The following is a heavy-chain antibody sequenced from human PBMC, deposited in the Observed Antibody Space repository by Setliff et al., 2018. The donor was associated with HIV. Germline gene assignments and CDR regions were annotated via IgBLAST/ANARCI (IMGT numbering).Heavy chain of an antibody. Sequence: ASETLSLTCAVCGGSFNDYYWTWIRQPPGKGLEWIGEIDHSGNIKYHASLKSRVTISKDTSKNQISLELRSVTAADTAVYYCARGLNYYGSGSYLPLGYWGQGTLVTVSS. CDR1: GGSFNDYY. CDR2: IDHSGNI. CDR3: ARGLNYYGSGSYLPLGY. V-gene: IGHV4-34*01. D-gene: IGHD3-10*01. J-gene: IGHJ4*02.